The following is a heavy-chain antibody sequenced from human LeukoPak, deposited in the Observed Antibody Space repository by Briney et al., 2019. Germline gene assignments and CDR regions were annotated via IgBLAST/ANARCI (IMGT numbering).Heavy chain of an antibody. Sequence: GAPVKVSCKASGYTFTGYYMHWVRQAPGQGLEWMGWINPNSGGTNYAQKFQGRVTMTRDTSISTAYMELSRLRSDDTAVYYCARVRILGGVVTPLFYWGQGTLVTVSS. D-gene: IGHD3-3*01. CDR2: INPNSGGT. CDR3: ARVRILGGVVTPLFY. V-gene: IGHV1-2*02. CDR1: GYTFTGYY. J-gene: IGHJ4*02.